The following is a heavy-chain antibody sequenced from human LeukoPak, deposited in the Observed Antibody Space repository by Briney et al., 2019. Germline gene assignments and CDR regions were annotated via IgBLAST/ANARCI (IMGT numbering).Heavy chain of an antibody. CDR2: IVVVSGNT. Sequence: GASVTVSCTASGFTFTSSAVQWVRRARGQRLAWIGWIVVVSGNTNYAQKFQERVTITRDMSTSTAYMELSSLRSEDTAVYYCAAGTQWELNYYYYGMDVWGQGTTVTVSS. CDR1: GFTFTSSA. CDR3: AAGTQWELNYYYYGMDV. V-gene: IGHV1-58*01. J-gene: IGHJ6*02. D-gene: IGHD1-26*01.